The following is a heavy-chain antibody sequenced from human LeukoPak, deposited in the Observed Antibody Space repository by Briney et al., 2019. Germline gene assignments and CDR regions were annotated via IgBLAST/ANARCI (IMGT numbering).Heavy chain of an antibody. Sequence: PGGSLRLSCAASGFTFHDYAMHWVRQAPGKGLEWVSGLSWNGGNIGYAESVRGRFTISRDNAGNSLYLQMNSLRPEDTALYYCAKALGSTVTTRTYFDYWGQGTLVTASS. CDR2: LSWNGGNI. CDR3: AKALGSTVTTRTYFDY. V-gene: IGHV3-9*01. CDR1: GFTFHDYA. D-gene: IGHD4-17*01. J-gene: IGHJ4*02.